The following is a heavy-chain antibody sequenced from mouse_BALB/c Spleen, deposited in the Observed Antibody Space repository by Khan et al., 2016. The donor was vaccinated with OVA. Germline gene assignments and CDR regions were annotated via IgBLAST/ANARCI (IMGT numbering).Heavy chain of an antibody. CDR2: INPSNGYT. V-gene: IGHV1-4*01. J-gene: IGHJ3*01. CDR3: VRAGAYYRNDGWFGY. D-gene: IGHD2-14*01. Sequence: QVRLQQSGAELARPGASVKMSCKASGYTFASYTIHWIKQRPGKGLEWIGYINPSNGYTNYNQKFQDKATLTADNSSTTAYMPLSSLTSDDSAVYNCVRAGAYYRNDGWFGYWGQGTLVTVSA. CDR1: GYTFASYT.